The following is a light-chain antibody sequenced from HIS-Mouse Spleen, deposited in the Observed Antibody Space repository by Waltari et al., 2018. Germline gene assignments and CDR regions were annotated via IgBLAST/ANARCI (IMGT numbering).Light chain of an antibody. CDR2: EDS. CDR3: YSTDSSGNHRV. V-gene: IGLV3-10*01. Sequence: SYELTQPPSVSVSPGQTARITCSGDALPKKCAYWYQQKLGQAPVLVIYEDSKRPSGIPERFSGASSGTMATLTISGAQVEDEADYYCYSTDSSGNHRVFGGGTKLTVL. CDR1: ALPKKC. J-gene: IGLJ2*01.